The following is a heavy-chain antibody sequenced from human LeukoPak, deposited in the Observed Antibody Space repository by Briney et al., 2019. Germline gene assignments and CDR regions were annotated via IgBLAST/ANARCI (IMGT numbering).Heavy chain of an antibody. Sequence: SETLSLTCTVSGGSISSSSYYWSWIRQPPGKRLEWIGYIYYSGSTSYNPSLKSRVTISVDTSKNQISLKLSSVTAADTAVYYCARDLGVMVRAFDIWGQGTMVTVSS. D-gene: IGHD5-18*01. J-gene: IGHJ3*02. V-gene: IGHV4-61*01. CDR3: ARDLGVMVRAFDI. CDR2: IYYSGST. CDR1: GGSISSSSYY.